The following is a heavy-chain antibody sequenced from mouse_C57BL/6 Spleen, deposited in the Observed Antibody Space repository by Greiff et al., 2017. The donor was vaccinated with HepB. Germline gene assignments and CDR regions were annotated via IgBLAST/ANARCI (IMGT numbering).Heavy chain of an antibody. CDR3: ARRGWLLHFDY. CDR2: INPNNGGT. J-gene: IGHJ2*01. D-gene: IGHD2-3*01. CDR1: GYTFTDYN. V-gene: IGHV1-18*01. Sequence: EVQLQQSGPELVKPGASVKIPCKASGYTFTDYNMDWVKQSHGKSLEWIGDINPNNGGTIYNQKFKGKATLTVDKSSSTAYMELRSLTSEDTAVYYWARRGWLLHFDYWGQGTTLTVSS.